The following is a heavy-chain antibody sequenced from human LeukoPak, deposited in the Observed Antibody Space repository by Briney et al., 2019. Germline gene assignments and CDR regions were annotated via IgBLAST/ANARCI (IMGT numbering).Heavy chain of an antibody. CDR3: ARAGKSGWDSSSWYRGYYFDY. D-gene: IGHD6-13*01. J-gene: IGHJ4*02. CDR2: IGGGDT. Sequence: GGSLRLSCAASGFTFSVYAMSWVRQAPGKGLEWVSTIGGGDTYYADSVKGRFTISRDNAKNSLYLQMNSLRAEDTAVYYCARAGKSGWDSSSWYRGYYFDYWGQGTLVTVSS. CDR1: GFTFSVYA. V-gene: IGHV3-69-1*02.